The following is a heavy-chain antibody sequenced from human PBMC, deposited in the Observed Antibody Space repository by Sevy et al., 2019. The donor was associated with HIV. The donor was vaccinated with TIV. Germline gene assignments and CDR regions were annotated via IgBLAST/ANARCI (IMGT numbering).Heavy chain of an antibody. J-gene: IGHJ4*02. V-gene: IGHV3-15*01. CDR3: TTRDFLGYCSGGSCYSDY. Sequence: GGSLGLSCAASGFTFSNAWMSWVRQAPGKGLEWVGRIKSKTDGGTTDYAAPVKGRFTISRDDSKNTLYLQMNSLKTEDTAVYYCTTRDFLGYCSGGSCYSDYWGQGTLVTVSS. D-gene: IGHD2-15*01. CDR1: GFTFSNAW. CDR2: IKSKTDGGTT.